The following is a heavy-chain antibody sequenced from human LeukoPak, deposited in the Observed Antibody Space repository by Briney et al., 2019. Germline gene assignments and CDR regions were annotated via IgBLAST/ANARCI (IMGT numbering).Heavy chain of an antibody. J-gene: IGHJ3*02. Sequence: GGSLRLSCAASGFTFSSYEMNWVRQAPGKGLEWVSAISGSGGSTYYADSVKGRFTISRDNSKNTLYLQMNSLRAEDTAVYYCAKGAGLLWFGELPDAFDIWGQGTMVTVSS. CDR1: GFTFSSYE. V-gene: IGHV3-23*01. D-gene: IGHD3-10*01. CDR2: ISGSGGST. CDR3: AKGAGLLWFGELPDAFDI.